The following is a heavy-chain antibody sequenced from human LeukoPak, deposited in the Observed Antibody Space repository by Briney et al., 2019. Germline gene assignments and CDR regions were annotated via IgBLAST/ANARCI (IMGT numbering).Heavy chain of an antibody. CDR3: ARTYYYGSGSWQDDY. V-gene: IGHV4-30-4*01. Sequence: SQTLSLTCTVSGGSISSGDYYWSWIRQPPGKGLEWIGYIYYSGNTYYNPSLKSRVTISVDTSKNQFSLKLSSVTAADTAVYYCARTYYYGSGSWQDDYWGQGTLVTVSS. CDR1: GGSISSGDYY. D-gene: IGHD3-10*01. J-gene: IGHJ4*02. CDR2: IYYSGNT.